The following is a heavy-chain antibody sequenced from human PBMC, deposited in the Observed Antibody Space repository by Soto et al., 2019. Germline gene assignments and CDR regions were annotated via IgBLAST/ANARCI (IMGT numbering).Heavy chain of an antibody. CDR3: AREAFSYDSSGSPDFDY. Sequence: ASVKVSCKASGYTFTGYYMHWVRQAPGQGLEWMGWINPNSGGTNYAQKFQGRVTMTRDTSISTAYMELSRLRSDDTAVYYCAREAFSYDSSGSPDFDYWGQGTLVTVSS. V-gene: IGHV1-2*02. D-gene: IGHD3-22*01. CDR1: GYTFTGYY. CDR2: INPNSGGT. J-gene: IGHJ4*02.